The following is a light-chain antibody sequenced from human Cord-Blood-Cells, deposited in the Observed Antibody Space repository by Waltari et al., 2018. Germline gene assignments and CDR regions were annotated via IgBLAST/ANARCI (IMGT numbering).Light chain of an antibody. V-gene: IGLV1-40*01. CDR2: GNS. CDR3: QSYDSSLREV. Sequence: QSVLTQPPSASGAPGQRVTISCTGSSSNIREGYDVHWYQQLPGTAPKLLIYGNSNRPSGVPDRFSGSKSGTSASLAITGLQAEDEADYYCQSYDSSLREVFGGGTKLTVL. J-gene: IGLJ2*01. CDR1: SSNIREGYD.